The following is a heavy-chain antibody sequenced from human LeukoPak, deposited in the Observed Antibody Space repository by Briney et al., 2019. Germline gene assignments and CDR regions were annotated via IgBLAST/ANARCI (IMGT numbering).Heavy chain of an antibody. D-gene: IGHD3-22*01. CDR3: ARNLNYDSSGYPDAFDI. CDR2: IYSSGSA. CDR1: GGSISSSSYN. V-gene: IGHV4-39*07. Sequence: PSETLSLTCAVSGGSISSSSYNCVWIRQPPGTGLEWIGTIYSSGSAYYNPSLKSRITLSVDRSKNQFSLKLSSVTAADTAVYYCARNLNYDSSGYPDAFDIWGQGTMVTVSS. J-gene: IGHJ3*02.